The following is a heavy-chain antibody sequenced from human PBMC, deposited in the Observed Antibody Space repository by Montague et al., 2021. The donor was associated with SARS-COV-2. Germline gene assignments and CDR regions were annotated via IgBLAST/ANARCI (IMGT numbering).Heavy chain of an antibody. V-gene: IGHV3-23*01. CDR2: IDDNT. CDR3: AKRQFVGMYYDALDF. CDR1: GFPFSSYA. D-gene: IGHD1-26*01. J-gene: IGHJ3*01. Sequence: SLRLSCAASGFPFSSYAMSWFRQAPGKGLELVSVIDDNTYYAASVEGRFTISRDESKNTLYLQMNSLIVDDTAKYYFAKRQFVGMYYDALDFWGQGTVVIVSS.